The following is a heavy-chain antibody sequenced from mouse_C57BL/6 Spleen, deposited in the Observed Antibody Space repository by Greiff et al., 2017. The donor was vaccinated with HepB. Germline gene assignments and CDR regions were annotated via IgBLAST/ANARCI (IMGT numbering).Heavy chain of an antibody. J-gene: IGHJ4*01. V-gene: IGHV14-4*01. CDR1: GFNIKDDY. CDR2: IDPENGDT. Sequence: EVQRQQSGAELVRPGASVKLSCTASGFNIKDDYMHWVKQRPEQGLEWIGWIDPENGDTEYASKFQGKATITADTSSNTAYRQLSSLTSEDTAVYSCTTWATVVATGAMDYWGQGTSVTVSS. D-gene: IGHD1-1*01. CDR3: TTWATVVATGAMDY.